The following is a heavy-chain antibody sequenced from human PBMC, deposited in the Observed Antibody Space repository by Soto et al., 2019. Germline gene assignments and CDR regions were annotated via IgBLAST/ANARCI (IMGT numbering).Heavy chain of an antibody. D-gene: IGHD2-2*01. Sequence: SETLSLTCAVSGGSISSSNWWSWVRQPPGKGLEWIGEIYHSGSTNYNPSLKSRVTISVDKSKSQFSLKLSSVTAADTAVYYCARAGAAAMGWFDPWGQGTLVTVSS. CDR2: IYHSGST. CDR1: GGSISSSNW. CDR3: ARAGAAAMGWFDP. J-gene: IGHJ5*02. V-gene: IGHV4-4*02.